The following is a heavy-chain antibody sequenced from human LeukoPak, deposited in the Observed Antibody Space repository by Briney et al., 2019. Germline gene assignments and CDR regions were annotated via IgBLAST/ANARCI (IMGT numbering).Heavy chain of an antibody. V-gene: IGHV4-61*02. Sequence: SETLSLTCTVSGGSISSGSYYWRWIRQPAGKGLEWIGRIYTSGSTNYNPSLKSRVTISVGTSKNPFSLKLSSVTAADTAVYYCARDPRFYYDSRGAFDIWGQGTMVTVSS. J-gene: IGHJ3*02. D-gene: IGHD3-22*01. CDR3: ARDPRFYYDSRGAFDI. CDR1: GGSISSGSYY. CDR2: IYTSGST.